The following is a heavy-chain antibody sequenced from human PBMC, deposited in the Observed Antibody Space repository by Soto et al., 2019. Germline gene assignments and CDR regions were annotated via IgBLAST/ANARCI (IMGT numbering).Heavy chain of an antibody. V-gene: IGHV3-23*01. D-gene: IGHD5-12*01. J-gene: IGHJ4*02. CDR3: AKGYTFLVVATITVC. CDR1: GFTFSSYA. CDR2: ISGSGGST. Sequence: GGSLRLSCAASGFTFSSYAMSWVRQAPGKGLEWVSAISGSGGSTYYADSVKGRFTISRDNSKNTLYLQMNSLRAEDTAVYYCAKGYTFLVVATITVCWGQGTLVTVSS.